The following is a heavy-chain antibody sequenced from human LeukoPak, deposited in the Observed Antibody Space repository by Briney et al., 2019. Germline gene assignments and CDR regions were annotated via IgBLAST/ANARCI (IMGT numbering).Heavy chain of an antibody. Sequence: ASVTVSCTASGYTFTRYDINWVRQAPGRGREWMGWMNPNSGNTGYAQKFQGRVTITRHTSISTDYMELSSLRSEDTAVYYCARGRRVTIDYWGQGTLVTLSS. CDR1: GYTFTRYD. CDR2: MNPNSGNT. CDR3: ARGRRVTIDY. D-gene: IGHD4-23*01. J-gene: IGHJ4*02. V-gene: IGHV1-8*03.